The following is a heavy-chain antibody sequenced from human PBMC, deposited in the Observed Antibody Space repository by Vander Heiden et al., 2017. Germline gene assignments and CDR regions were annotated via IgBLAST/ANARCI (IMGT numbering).Heavy chain of an antibody. V-gene: IGHV3-9*01. CDR3: AKDIDAVFYY. J-gene: IGHJ4*02. CDR2: ISWNSGSI. D-gene: IGHD4-4*01. Sequence: EVQLVESGGGLVQPGRSLRLSCAASGFTFDDYAMHWVRQAPGKGLEWVSGISWNSGSIGYADSVKGRFTISRDNAKNSLYLKMKSLRAEDTALYYCAKDIDAVFYYWGQGTLVTVSS. CDR1: GFTFDDYA.